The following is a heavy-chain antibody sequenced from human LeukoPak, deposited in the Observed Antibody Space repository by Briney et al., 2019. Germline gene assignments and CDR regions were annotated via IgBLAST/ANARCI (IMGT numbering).Heavy chain of an antibody. V-gene: IGHV1-2*02. D-gene: IGHD2-2*01. J-gene: IGHJ5*02. Sequence: ASVKVSCKASGYTFTGYYMHWVRQAPGQGLEWMGWINPNSGGTNYAQKFQGRVTMTRDTSISTAYMELSRLRSDDTAVYHCARDKNLRYCSSTSCYWSWFDPWGQGTLVTVSS. CDR3: ARDKNLRYCSSTSCYWSWFDP. CDR2: INPNSGGT. CDR1: GYTFTGYY.